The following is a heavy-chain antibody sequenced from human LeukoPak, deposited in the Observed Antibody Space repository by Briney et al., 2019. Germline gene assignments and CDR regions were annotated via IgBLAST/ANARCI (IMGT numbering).Heavy chain of an antibody. J-gene: IGHJ4*02. V-gene: IGHV3-23*01. CDR2: LSGAGLRT. D-gene: IGHD5-12*01. CDR3: AKDRYGDYEYYFDY. Sequence: GGSLRLSCAASGFTFKSFAMTWVRQAPGKGLEWVSSLSGAGLRTYYADSVKGRFTISRDNSKNTLYLHMNSLTSDDTAVYYCAKDRYGDYEYYFDYWGQGTLVTVSS. CDR1: GFTFKSFA.